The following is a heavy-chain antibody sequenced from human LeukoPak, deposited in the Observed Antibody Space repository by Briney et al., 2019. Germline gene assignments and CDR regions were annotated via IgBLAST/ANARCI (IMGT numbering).Heavy chain of an antibody. J-gene: IGHJ3*02. Sequence: PSETLSLTCTVSGDSISNYYWSWIRQPAGKGLEWIGRIYTSGSTNYNPSLKSRVTMSVDTSKNQFSLKLSSVTAADTAVYYCARDQYSYGSDAFDIWGQGTMVTVSS. V-gene: IGHV4-4*07. CDR3: ARDQYSYGSDAFDI. CDR2: IYTSGST. D-gene: IGHD5-18*01. CDR1: GDSISNYY.